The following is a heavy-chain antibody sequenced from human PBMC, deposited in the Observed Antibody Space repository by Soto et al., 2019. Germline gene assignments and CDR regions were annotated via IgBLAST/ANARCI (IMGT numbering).Heavy chain of an antibody. V-gene: IGHV4-4*02. D-gene: IGHD6-13*01. CDR1: GCSISSSNW. Sequence: ETLSLTCAVSGCSISSSNWWSWVRQPPGKGLEWIGEIYHSGSTNYNPSLKSRVTISVDKSKNQFSLKLSSVTAADTAVYYCARAAMGGSSWPFDYWGQGTLVTVSS. J-gene: IGHJ4*02. CDR2: IYHSGST. CDR3: ARAAMGGSSWPFDY.